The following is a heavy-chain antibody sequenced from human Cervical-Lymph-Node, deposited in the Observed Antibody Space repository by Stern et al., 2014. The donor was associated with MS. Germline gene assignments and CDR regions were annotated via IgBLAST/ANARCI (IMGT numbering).Heavy chain of an antibody. CDR1: GFTFDEYA. CDR2: ISWNSGNV. V-gene: IGHV3-9*01. CDR3: AKGTWFEYGMDV. J-gene: IGHJ6*02. Sequence: EVQLVESGGGLVQPGRSLRLSCAASGFTFDEYAMHWVRQAPGKGLEWVSGISWNSGNVCYADSVKGRFTISRDNAKNSLYLQMNSLRVEDTALYYCAKGTWFEYGMDVWGQGTTVTVSS. D-gene: IGHD3-9*01.